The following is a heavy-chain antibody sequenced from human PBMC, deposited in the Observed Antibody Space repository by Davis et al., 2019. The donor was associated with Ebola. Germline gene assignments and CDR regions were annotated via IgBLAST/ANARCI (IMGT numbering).Heavy chain of an antibody. J-gene: IGHJ4*02. CDR3: ARALDWGLFDY. CDR1: GGSFSGYY. D-gene: IGHD7-27*01. CDR2: INHSGST. Sequence: PSETLSLTCAAYGGSFSGYYWSWIRQPPGKGLEWIGEINHSGSTNYNPSLKSRVTISVDTSKNQFSLKLSSVTAADTAVYYCARALDWGLFDYWGQGTLVTVSS. V-gene: IGHV4-34*01.